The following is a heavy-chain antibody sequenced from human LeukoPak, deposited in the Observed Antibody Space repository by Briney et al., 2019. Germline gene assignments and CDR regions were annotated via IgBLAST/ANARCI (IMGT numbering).Heavy chain of an antibody. CDR2: ISGSGGST. V-gene: IGHV3-23*01. Sequence: PGGSLRVSCAASGFTFSSYAMSWVRQAPGKGLEWVSAISGSGGSTYYADSVRGRFTISRDNSKNTLYLQMNSLRAEDTAVYYCAKASPEGNYFDYWGQGTLVTVSS. J-gene: IGHJ4*02. CDR1: GFTFSSYA. CDR3: AKASPEGNYFDY.